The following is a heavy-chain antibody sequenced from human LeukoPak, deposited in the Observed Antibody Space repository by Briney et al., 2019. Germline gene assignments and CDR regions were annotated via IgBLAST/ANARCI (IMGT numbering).Heavy chain of an antibody. Sequence: PSETLSLTCTVSGGSISSYYWSWIRQPPGKGLEWIGYIYYSGSTNHNPSLKSRVTISVDTSKNQFSLNLSSVTAADTAVYYCARDLLSTAGYFDYWGQGTLVTVFS. V-gene: IGHV4-59*01. CDR1: GGSISSYY. CDR2: IYYSGST. J-gene: IGHJ4*02. D-gene: IGHD6-19*01. CDR3: ARDLLSTAGYFDY.